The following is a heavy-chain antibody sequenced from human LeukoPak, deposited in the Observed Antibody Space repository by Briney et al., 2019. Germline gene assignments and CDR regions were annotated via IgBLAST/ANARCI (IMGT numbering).Heavy chain of an antibody. D-gene: IGHD2-21*01. CDR2: ISSSSSSTI. J-gene: IGHJ4*02. CDR3: ARDGGIATSPRH. Sequence: GGSLRLSCAASGFTFSSYSMNWVRQAPGKGLEWVSYISSSSSSTIYYADSVKGRFTISRDNAKNSVYLQMNSLRAEDTAVYYCARDGGIATSPRHWGQGTLVTVSS. V-gene: IGHV3-48*04. CDR1: GFTFSSYS.